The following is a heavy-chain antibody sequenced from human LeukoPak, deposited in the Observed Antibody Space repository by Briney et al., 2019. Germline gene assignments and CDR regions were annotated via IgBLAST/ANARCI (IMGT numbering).Heavy chain of an antibody. CDR2: INHSGST. CDR3: ARSALRYFDWLHRGPYFDY. V-gene: IGHV4-39*07. D-gene: IGHD3-9*01. Sequence: SETLSLTCTVSGGSISSSSYYWGWIRQPPGKGLEWIGEINHSGSTNYNPSLKSRVTISVDTSKNQFSLKLSSVTAADTAVYYCARSALRYFDWLHRGPYFDYWGQGTLVTVSS. CDR1: GGSISSSSYY. J-gene: IGHJ4*02.